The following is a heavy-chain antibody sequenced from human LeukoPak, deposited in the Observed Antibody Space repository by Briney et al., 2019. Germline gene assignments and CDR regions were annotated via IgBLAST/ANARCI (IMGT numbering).Heavy chain of an antibody. CDR3: ARTNADYGGNSD. Sequence: SETLSLTCTVSGGSISSYYWSWIRQPPGKGLEWIGYIYYSGSTNYNPSLKSRVTISVDTSKNQFSLKLSSVTAADTAVYYCARTNADYGGNSDWGQGTLVTVSS. J-gene: IGHJ4*02. CDR1: GGSISSYY. CDR2: IYYSGST. V-gene: IGHV4-59*08. D-gene: IGHD4-23*01.